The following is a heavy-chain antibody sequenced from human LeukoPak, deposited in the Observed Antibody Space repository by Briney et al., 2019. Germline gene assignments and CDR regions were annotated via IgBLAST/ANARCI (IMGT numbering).Heavy chain of an antibody. CDR3: ARGLRITMIVVAAGVCAFDI. D-gene: IGHD3-22*01. J-gene: IGHJ3*02. Sequence: PGGSLRLSCAASGFTFSSYSMNWVRQAPGKGLEWVSSISSSSSYIYYADSVKGRFTISRDNAKNSLYLQMNSLRAEDTAVYYCARGLRITMIVVAAGVCAFDIWGQGTMVTVSS. CDR1: GFTFSSYS. V-gene: IGHV3-21*01. CDR2: ISSSSSYI.